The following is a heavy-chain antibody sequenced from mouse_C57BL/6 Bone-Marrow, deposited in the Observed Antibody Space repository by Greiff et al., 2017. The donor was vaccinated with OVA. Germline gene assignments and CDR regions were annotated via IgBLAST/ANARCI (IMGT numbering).Heavy chain of an antibody. CDR3: ARQGDYDGRGY. CDR1: GFTFSSYG. V-gene: IGHV5-6*01. D-gene: IGHD2-4*01. Sequence: EVKLVESGGDLVKPGGSLKLSCAASGFTFSSYGMSWVRQTPDKRLEWVATISSGGSYTYYPDSVKGRFTISRDNAKNTLYRQMSSLKSKDTAMYYCARQGDYDGRGYWGQGTTLTVSS. J-gene: IGHJ2*01. CDR2: ISSGGSYT.